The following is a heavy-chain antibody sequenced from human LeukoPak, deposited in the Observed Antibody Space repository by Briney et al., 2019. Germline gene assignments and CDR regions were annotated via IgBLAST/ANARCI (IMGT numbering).Heavy chain of an antibody. Sequence: ASVKVSCKASGYTFTSYYMHWVRQAPGQGLEWMGWISAYNGNTNYAQKLQGRVTMTTDTSTSTAYMELRSLRSDDTAVYYCARDLGYYGSGSQSYYYYYYGMDVWGQGTTVTVSS. CDR2: ISAYNGNT. V-gene: IGHV1-18*04. J-gene: IGHJ6*02. D-gene: IGHD3-10*01. CDR1: GYTFTSYY. CDR3: ARDLGYYGSGSQSYYYYYYGMDV.